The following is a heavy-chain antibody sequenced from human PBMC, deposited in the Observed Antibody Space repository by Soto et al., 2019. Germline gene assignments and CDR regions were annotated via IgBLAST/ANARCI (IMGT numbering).Heavy chain of an antibody. Sequence: SETLSLTCTVSGGSISSYYWSWIRQPPGKGLEWIGYIYYSGSTNYNPSLKSRVTISVDTSKNQFSLKLSSVTAADTAVYYCARDTHGAAAGWFQHWGQGTLVTVSS. CDR1: GGSISSYY. CDR3: ARDTHGAAAGWFQH. CDR2: IYYSGST. V-gene: IGHV4-59*01. D-gene: IGHD6-13*01. J-gene: IGHJ1*01.